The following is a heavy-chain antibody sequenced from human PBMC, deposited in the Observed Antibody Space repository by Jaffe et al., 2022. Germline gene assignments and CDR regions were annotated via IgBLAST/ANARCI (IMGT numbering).Heavy chain of an antibody. D-gene: IGHD2-2*01. Sequence: QVQLQQWGAGLLKPSETLSLTCAVYGGSFSGYYWSWIRQPPGKGLEWIGEINHSGSTNYNPSLKSRVTISVDTSKNQFSLKLSSVTAADTAVYYCARAYLYCSSTSCQRRKYYYYMDVWGKGTTVTVSS. V-gene: IGHV4-34*01. CDR2: INHSGST. J-gene: IGHJ6*03. CDR3: ARAYLYCSSTSCQRRKYYYYMDV. CDR1: GGSFSGYY.